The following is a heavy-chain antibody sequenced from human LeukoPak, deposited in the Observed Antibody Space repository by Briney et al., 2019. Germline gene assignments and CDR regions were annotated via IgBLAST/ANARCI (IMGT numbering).Heavy chain of an antibody. J-gene: IGHJ4*02. CDR3: ARAYCGGDCSYFGY. D-gene: IGHD2-21*02. Sequence: SETLSLTCTVSGGSISSYYWSWIRQPPGKGLEWIGYIYYSGSTNYNPSLKSRVTISVDTSKNQFSLKLSSVTAADTAVYYCARAYCGGDCSYFGYWGQGTLVTVSS. CDR2: IYYSGST. V-gene: IGHV4-59*01. CDR1: GGSISSYY.